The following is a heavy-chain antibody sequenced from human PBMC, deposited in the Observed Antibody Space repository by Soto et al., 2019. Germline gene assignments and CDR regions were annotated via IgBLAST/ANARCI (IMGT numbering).Heavy chain of an antibody. Sequence: EVQLLESGGGLVQPGGSLRLSCAASGFTFSSYAMSWVRQAPGKGLEWVSAISGSGGSTYYADSVKGRVTISRDNSKNTLYLQMNSLRAEDTAVYYCAKASRGRPGYYYDYGMDVWGQGTTVTVSS. CDR2: ISGSGGST. V-gene: IGHV3-23*01. J-gene: IGHJ6*02. CDR3: AKASRGRPGYYYDYGMDV. D-gene: IGHD3-10*01. CDR1: GFTFSSYA.